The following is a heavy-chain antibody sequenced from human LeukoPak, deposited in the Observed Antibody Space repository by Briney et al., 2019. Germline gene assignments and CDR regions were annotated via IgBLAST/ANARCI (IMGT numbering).Heavy chain of an antibody. J-gene: IGHJ6*03. CDR1: GGSFSGYY. D-gene: IGHD3-10*01. CDR3: ARNHYGARSYGPSAYYYYMDV. CDR2: INHSGST. V-gene: IGHV4-34*01. Sequence: SETLSLTCAVYGGSFSGYYWSWIRQPPGKGLEWIGEINHSGSTNYNPSLKSRVTISVDTSKNQFSLKLSSVTAADTAVYYCARNHYGARSYGPSAYYYYMDVWGKGTTVTISS.